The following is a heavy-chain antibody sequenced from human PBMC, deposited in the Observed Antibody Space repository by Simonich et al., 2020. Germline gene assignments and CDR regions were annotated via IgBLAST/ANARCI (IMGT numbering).Heavy chain of an antibody. Sequence: EVQLVESGGGLVQPGGSLRLSCAASGFTFSSYWMNWVRQAPGKGLVWVSRINSDGSSTSYADSVKGRFTISRENAKNTLYLQMNSLRAEDTAVYYCARDYSNYDAFDIWGQGTMVTVSS. CDR1: GFTFSSYW. J-gene: IGHJ3*02. CDR2: INSDGSST. CDR3: ARDYSNYDAFDI. D-gene: IGHD4-4*01. V-gene: IGHV3-74*01.